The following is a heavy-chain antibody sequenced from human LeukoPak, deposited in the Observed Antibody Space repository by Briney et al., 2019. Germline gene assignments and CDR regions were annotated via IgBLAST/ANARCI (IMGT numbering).Heavy chain of an antibody. Sequence: GASVKVSCKASGYTFTSYYMHWVRQAPGQGLEWTGIINPSGGSTSYAQKFQGRVTMTRDTSTSTVYMELSSLRSEDTAVYYCARGSSHVLRYFDWLLLFDYWGQGTLVTVSS. CDR2: INPSGGST. CDR1: GYTFTSYY. J-gene: IGHJ4*02. CDR3: ARGSSHVLRYFDWLLLFDY. V-gene: IGHV1-46*01. D-gene: IGHD3-9*01.